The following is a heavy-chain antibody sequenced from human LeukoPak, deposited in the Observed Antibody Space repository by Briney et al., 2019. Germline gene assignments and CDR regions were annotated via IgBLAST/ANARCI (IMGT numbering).Heavy chain of an antibody. V-gene: IGHV1-18*01. J-gene: IGHJ5*02. CDR2: ISAYNGNT. CDR3: ARDSFVVVTAKGFDP. CDR1: GYTFTSYG. Sequence: ASVKVSRKASGYTFTSYGISWVRQAPGQGLEWMGWISAYNGNTNYAQKLQGRVTMTTDTSTSTAYMELRSLRSDDTAVYYCARDSFVVVTAKGFDPWGQGTLVTVSS. D-gene: IGHD2-21*02.